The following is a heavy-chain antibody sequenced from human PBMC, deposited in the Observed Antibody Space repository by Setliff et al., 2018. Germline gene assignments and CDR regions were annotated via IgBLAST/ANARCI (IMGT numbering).Heavy chain of an antibody. CDR1: GYSISSGYC. J-gene: IGHJ3*02. CDR3: ARDPYNWNYGDAFDI. V-gene: IGHV4-38-2*02. Sequence: PSETLSLTCAVSGYSISSGYCWGWIRQPPGKGLEWIGNIYHSGSTYYNPSLKSRVTISVDTSKNQFSLKLSSVTAADTAVYYCARDPYNWNYGDAFDIWGQGTMVTVSS. D-gene: IGHD1-7*01. CDR2: IYHSGST.